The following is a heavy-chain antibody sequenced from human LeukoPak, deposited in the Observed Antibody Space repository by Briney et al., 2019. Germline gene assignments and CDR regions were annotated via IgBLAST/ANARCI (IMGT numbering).Heavy chain of an antibody. CDR1: GGSISSYD. CDR2: MYYSGST. V-gene: IGHV4-59*08. Sequence: PSETLSLTCTVSGGSISSYDWSWVRQAPGKGLKWFGYMYYSGSTNYNPSLKRRVTISVETIKKQFVLKGRCVTAGGSAVYYYKRHVRGASNAFDIWGQGTMVTVSS. J-gene: IGHJ3*02. CDR3: KRHVRGASNAFDI. D-gene: IGHD1-26*01.